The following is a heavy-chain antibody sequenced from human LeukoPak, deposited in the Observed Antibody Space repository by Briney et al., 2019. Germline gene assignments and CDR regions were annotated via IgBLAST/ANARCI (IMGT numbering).Heavy chain of an antibody. CDR1: GFTFSGYV. D-gene: IGHD3-10*02. J-gene: IGHJ4*02. V-gene: IGHV3-48*03. CDR2: ISTSGSTT. CDR3: ARGALHVFDY. Sequence: GGSLRLSCAASGFTFSGYVINWVRQAPGKGLEWVSCISTSGSTTYYADSVKGRFTISRDNAKNSLFLQMNTLTAEDTAVYYCARGALHVFDYWGQGTPVTVSS.